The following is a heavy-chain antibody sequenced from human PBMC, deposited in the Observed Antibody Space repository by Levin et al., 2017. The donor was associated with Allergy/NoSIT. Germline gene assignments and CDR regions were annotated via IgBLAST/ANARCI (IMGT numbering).Heavy chain of an antibody. V-gene: IGHV3-7*01. CDR3: VVGGTTFYY. D-gene: IGHD1-26*01. J-gene: IGHJ4*02. CDR2: IKQDGSEK. CDR1: GFTFSNNW. Sequence: GGSLRLSCVTSGFTFSNNWMSWVRQAPGKGLEWVASIKQDGSEKYYVDSVKGRFTISRDNAKNSLYLQMNSLRAEDTAVYYCVVGGTTFYYWGQGTLATVSS.